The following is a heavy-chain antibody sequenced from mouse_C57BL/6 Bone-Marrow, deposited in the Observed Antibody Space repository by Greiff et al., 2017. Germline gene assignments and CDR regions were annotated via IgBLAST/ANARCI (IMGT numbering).Heavy chain of an antibody. CDR2: IYPGDGDT. J-gene: IGHJ3*01. CDR1: GYAFSSYW. D-gene: IGHD4-1*01. CDR3: ASEANWGFAY. V-gene: IGHV1-80*01. Sequence: QVQLQQSGAELVKPGASVKISCKASGYAFSSYWMNWVKQRPGKGLEWIGQIYPGDGDTNYNGKFKGKATLTADKSSRTAYMQLSSLTSEDSAVYFCASEANWGFAYWGQGTLVTVAA.